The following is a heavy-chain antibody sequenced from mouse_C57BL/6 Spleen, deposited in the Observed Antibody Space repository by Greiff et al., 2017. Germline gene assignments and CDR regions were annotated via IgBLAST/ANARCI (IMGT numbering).Heavy chain of an antibody. CDR1: GFSFNTYA. V-gene: IGHV10-1*01. CDR2: IRSKSNNYAT. Sequence: DVKLVESGGGLVQPKGSLKLSCAASGFSFNTYAMNWVRQAPGKGLEWVARIRSKSNNYATYYADSVKDRFTISRDDSENMLYLQMNNLKTEDTAMYCCVRQRDPYYAMDYWGQGTSVTVSS. J-gene: IGHJ4*01. CDR3: VRQRDPYYAMDY.